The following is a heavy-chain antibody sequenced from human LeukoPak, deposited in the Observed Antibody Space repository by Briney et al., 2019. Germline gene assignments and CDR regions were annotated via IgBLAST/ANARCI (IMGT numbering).Heavy chain of an antibody. D-gene: IGHD5-18*01. V-gene: IGHV4-39*01. CDR1: GGSFSGYY. CDR2: IYYSGST. Sequence: PSETLSLTCAVYGGSFSGYYWGWIRQPPGKGLEWTGSIYYSGSTYYNPSLKSRVTISVDTSKNQFSLKLSSVTAADTAVYYCARHRLNTAMINWFDPWGQGTLVTVSS. J-gene: IGHJ5*02. CDR3: ARHRLNTAMINWFDP.